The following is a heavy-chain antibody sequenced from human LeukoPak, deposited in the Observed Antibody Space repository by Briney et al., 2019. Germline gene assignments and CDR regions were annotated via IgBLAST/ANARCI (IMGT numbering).Heavy chain of an antibody. CDR1: GGSISSYY. CDR3: AREGLYCSSTSCRRPNYYYYYMDV. J-gene: IGHJ6*03. V-gene: IGHV4-4*07. D-gene: IGHD2-2*01. CDR2: IYTSGST. Sequence: SETLSLTCTVSGGSISSYYWSWIRQPAGKGLEWIGRIYTSGSTNYNPSLKSRVTMSVDTSKNQFSLKLSSVTAPDTAVYYCAREGLYCSSTSCRRPNYYYYYMDVWGKGTTVTVSS.